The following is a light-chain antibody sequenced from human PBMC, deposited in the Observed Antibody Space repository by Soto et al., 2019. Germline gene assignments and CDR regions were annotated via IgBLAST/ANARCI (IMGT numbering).Light chain of an antibody. V-gene: IGLV2-8*01. CDR2: DVS. J-gene: IGLJ1*01. CDR3: SSYAGTNNYV. Sequence: QSALTQPPSASGSPGQSVTISCTGTSSNVGRYNSVSWYQQQPGKAPKLMIYDVSTRPSGVPDRFSGSKSGNTASLTVSGLQAEEEADYYCSSYAGTNNYVFGTGTKLTVL. CDR1: SSNVGRYNS.